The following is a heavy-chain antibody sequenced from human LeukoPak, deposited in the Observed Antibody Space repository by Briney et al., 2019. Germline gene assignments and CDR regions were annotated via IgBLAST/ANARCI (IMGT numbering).Heavy chain of an antibody. D-gene: IGHD5-18*01. CDR3: AKGTTAMPYDDAFDI. CDR1: GFTFTNYW. J-gene: IGHJ3*02. Sequence: GGSLRLSCAASGFTFTNYWMSWVRQAPGKGLEWVANIKADGSEKYYVDSVKGRFTISRDNAKNSLYLQMNSLRAEDTAVYYCAKGTTAMPYDDAFDIWGQGTMVTVSS. V-gene: IGHV3-7*03. CDR2: IKADGSEK.